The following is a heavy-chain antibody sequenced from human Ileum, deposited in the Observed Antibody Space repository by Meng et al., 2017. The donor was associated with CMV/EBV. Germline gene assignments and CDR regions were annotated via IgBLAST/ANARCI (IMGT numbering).Heavy chain of an antibody. CDR3: ERIESGAPFDC. CDR2: INVGNGNT. Sequence: QVQLVQTGAEVKKPGAARKVSCKAFGYTFTSYAIHWVRQAPGQRLEWMGWINVGNGNTKYAGKFQGRVTMTTDTSANTAYMEVSSLRHDDTAVYFCERIESGAPFDCWGQGTLVTVSS. D-gene: IGHD4-17*01. V-gene: IGHV1-3*01. CDR1: GYTFTSYA. J-gene: IGHJ4*02.